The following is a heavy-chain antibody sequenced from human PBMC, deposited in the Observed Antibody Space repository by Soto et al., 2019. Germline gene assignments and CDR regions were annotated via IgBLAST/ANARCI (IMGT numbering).Heavy chain of an antibody. D-gene: IGHD6-13*01. CDR1: GFTFSSYW. CDR2: IKQDGSEK. J-gene: IGHJ1*01. CDR3: AMAAAGTEGYFQH. V-gene: IGHV3-7*01. Sequence: PGGSLRLSCAASGFTFSSYWMSWVRQAPGKGLEWVANIKQDGSEKYYVDSVKGRFTISRDNAKNSLYLQMNSLRAEDTAVYYCAMAAAGTEGYFQHWGQGTLVTVSS.